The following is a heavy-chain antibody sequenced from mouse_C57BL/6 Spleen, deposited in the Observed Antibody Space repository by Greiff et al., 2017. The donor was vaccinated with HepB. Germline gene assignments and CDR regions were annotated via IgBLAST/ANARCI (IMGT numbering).Heavy chain of an antibody. CDR1: GFTFSDYG. CDR2: ISSGSSTI. D-gene: IGHD1-1*01. CDR3: ARNHYYYGSSYGYFDV. Sequence: DVKLQESGGGLVKPGGSLKLSCAASGFTFSDYGMHWVRQAPEKGLEWVAYISSGSSTIYYADTVKGRFTISRDNAKNTLFLQMTSLRSEDTAMYYCARNHYYYGSSYGYFDVWGTGTTVTVSS. J-gene: IGHJ1*03. V-gene: IGHV5-17*01.